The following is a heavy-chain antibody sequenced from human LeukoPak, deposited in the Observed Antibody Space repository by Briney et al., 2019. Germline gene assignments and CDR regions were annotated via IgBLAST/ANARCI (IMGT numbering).Heavy chain of an antibody. CDR3: ARWHNYGGNSGSWFDP. J-gene: IGHJ5*02. Sequence: SETLSLTCAVYGGSFSGYYWSWIRQPPGKGLEWIGEINHSGSTNYNPSLKSRVTISVDTSKNQFSLKLSSVTAADTAVYYCARWHNYGGNSGSWFDPWGQGTLVTVSS. CDR2: INHSGST. CDR1: GGSFSGYY. V-gene: IGHV4-34*01. D-gene: IGHD4-23*01.